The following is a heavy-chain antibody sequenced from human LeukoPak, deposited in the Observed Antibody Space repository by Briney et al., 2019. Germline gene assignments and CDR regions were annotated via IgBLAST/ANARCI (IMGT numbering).Heavy chain of an antibody. Sequence: PSETLSLTCTVSGGSISSRTYYWGWIRQPPGKGLEWVGSIFYCGSSYYNPSRKSRVTIAVDTSKNHFSLELTSVTAADTAVYYCARDSGSYSFDCWGQGSMVSVSS. V-gene: IGHV4-39*02. CDR1: GGSISSRTYY. CDR2: IFYCGSS. J-gene: IGHJ4*02. CDR3: ARDSGSYSFDC. D-gene: IGHD1-26*01.